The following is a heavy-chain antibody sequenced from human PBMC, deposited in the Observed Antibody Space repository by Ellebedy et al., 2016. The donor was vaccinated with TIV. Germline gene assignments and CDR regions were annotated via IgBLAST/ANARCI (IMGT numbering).Heavy chain of an antibody. V-gene: IGHV4-59*01. CDR1: GGSISGYY. D-gene: IGHD7-27*01. Sequence: SETLSLTXTASGGSISGYYWSWVRQSPGKGLEWIGFVSDTGSTNYNPSLGSRITISVETPKNHFSLNVTSMTAADTAVYYCARRKNWGHGYDYGMDVWGQGTTVTVSS. CDR2: VSDTGST. CDR3: ARRKNWGHGYDYGMDV. J-gene: IGHJ6*02.